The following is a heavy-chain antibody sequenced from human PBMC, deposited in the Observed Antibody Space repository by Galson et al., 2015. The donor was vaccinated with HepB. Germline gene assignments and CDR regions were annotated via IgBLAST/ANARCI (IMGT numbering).Heavy chain of an antibody. J-gene: IGHJ4*02. CDR1: GFMFNSHT. CDR3: ARFGYESQISFDY. Sequence: SLRLSCAASGFMFNSHTMNWVRQAPEKGLEWVSFITSNRSYIYYADSVKGRFTISRDNAKNSLYLQMNSLRAEDTAVYYCARFGYESQISFDYWGQGALVTVSS. D-gene: IGHD5-12*01. CDR2: ITSNRSYI. V-gene: IGHV3-21*01.